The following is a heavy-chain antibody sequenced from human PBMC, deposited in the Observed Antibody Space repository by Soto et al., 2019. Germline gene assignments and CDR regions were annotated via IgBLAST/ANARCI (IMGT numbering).Heavy chain of an antibody. CDR3: ARDIYSYGSVGTPDI. Sequence: GGSLRLSCAASGFTFSNYWMHWVRQVPGKGLVWVSHIDSDGNHTTYADSVKGRFTISRDNAKNTLDLQMNNLRTEDTGVYFCARDIYSYGSVGTPDIWGQGTMVTVSS. CDR1: GFTFSNYW. J-gene: IGHJ3*02. V-gene: IGHV3-74*01. D-gene: IGHD5-18*01. CDR2: IDSDGNHT.